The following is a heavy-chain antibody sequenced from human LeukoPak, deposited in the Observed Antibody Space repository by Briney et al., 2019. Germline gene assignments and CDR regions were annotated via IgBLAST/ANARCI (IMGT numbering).Heavy chain of an antibody. J-gene: IGHJ3*02. CDR3: SWDHTGKEDI. CDR2: INPDGSRT. D-gene: IGHD1-26*01. CDR1: GSTFSNYW. Sequence: GGSLRLSCAASGSTFSNYWMHWVRQAPGKGLVWVSRINPDGSRTNYADSVAGRFTISRDNAKNTLYLQMNSLRVEDTAVYYCSWDHTGKEDIWGQGTMVTVSS. V-gene: IGHV3-74*01.